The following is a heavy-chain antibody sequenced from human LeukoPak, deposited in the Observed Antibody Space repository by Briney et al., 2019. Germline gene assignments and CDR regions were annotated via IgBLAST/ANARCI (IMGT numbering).Heavy chain of an antibody. J-gene: IGHJ6*02. CDR1: GGSISSGGYY. CDR2: IYYSGST. CDR3: ARDRGAAAGIRYYGMDV. D-gene: IGHD6-13*01. V-gene: IGHV4-31*03. Sequence: PSETLSLTCTVSGGSISSGGYYWSWIRQHPGKGLEWIGYIYYSGSTYYNPSLKSRVTISVDTSKNQFSLKLSSVTAADTAVYYCARDRGAAAGIRYYGMDVWGQGTTVTVSS.